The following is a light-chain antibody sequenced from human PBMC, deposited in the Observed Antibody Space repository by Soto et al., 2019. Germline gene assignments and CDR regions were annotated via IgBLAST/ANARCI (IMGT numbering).Light chain of an antibody. CDR3: QQYYSYST. Sequence: DIQMTQSPSTLSASAGDRVTITCRASKSISRWLAWYQRKPGKAPNLLIYKASSLDSGVPSRFSGNGSGTDFTLTISSLQPDDFSTCYCQQYYSYSTFGRGTKVEIK. J-gene: IGKJ1*01. CDR1: KSISRW. V-gene: IGKV1-5*03. CDR2: KAS.